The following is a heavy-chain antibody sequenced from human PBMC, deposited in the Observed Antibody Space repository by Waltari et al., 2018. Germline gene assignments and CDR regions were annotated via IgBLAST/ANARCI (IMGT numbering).Heavy chain of an antibody. CDR2: INPSGGST. D-gene: IGHD3-10*01. CDR1: GYPFTCYY. V-gene: IGHV1-46*01. Sequence: QVQLVQSGAEVKKPGASVKVSCKASGYPFTCYYMHWVRQAPGQGLEWMGIINPSGGSTSYAQKFQGRVTMTRDTSTSTVYMELSSLRSEDTAVYYCARVILGEAMDVWGQGTTVTVSS. J-gene: IGHJ6*02. CDR3: ARVILGEAMDV.